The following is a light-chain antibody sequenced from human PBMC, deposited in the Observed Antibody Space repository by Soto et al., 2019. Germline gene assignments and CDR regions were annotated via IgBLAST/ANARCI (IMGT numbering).Light chain of an antibody. Sequence: DIQMTQSPSILSLAAGYTAIITRRASQTIDSWVAWCQQKPGKAPKLLVYDATSLESGVSSRFSGSGYGTDFTLSINNLQPDDFATYYCQQYNRLITFGQGTRLEIK. J-gene: IGKJ5*01. V-gene: IGKV1-5*01. CDR3: QQYNRLIT. CDR1: QTIDSW. CDR2: DAT.